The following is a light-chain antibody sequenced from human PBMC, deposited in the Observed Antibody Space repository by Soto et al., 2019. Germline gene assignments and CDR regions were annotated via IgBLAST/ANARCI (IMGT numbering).Light chain of an antibody. V-gene: IGKV3-15*01. Sequence: EIVMTQSPASLSVSPGDGATLSCRASQSVASNVDWYQQRPGQGPRLLIHGASPSAVGVPARFSGSGSGTDFTHTLSSLQSDDFAVYYCQQYQNWPPQYTVGQGTKLQIK. CDR2: GAS. J-gene: IGKJ2*01. CDR1: QSVASN. CDR3: QQYQNWPPQYT.